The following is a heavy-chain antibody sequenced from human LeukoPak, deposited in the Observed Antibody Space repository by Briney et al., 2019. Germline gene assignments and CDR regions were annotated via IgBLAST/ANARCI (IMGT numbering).Heavy chain of an antibody. CDR3: ARLPGSAQNNDFWSGYFSD. V-gene: IGHV5-51*01. D-gene: IGHD3-3*01. CDR2: IYPGDSDT. Sequence: GASLKISCKGSGYSFTSYWIGWVRQMPGKGLQWMGIIYPGDSDTRYSPSFQGQVTISADKSISTAYLQWSSLKASDTAMYYCARLPGSAQNNDFWSGYFSDWGQGTLVTVSS. CDR1: GYSFTSYW. J-gene: IGHJ4*02.